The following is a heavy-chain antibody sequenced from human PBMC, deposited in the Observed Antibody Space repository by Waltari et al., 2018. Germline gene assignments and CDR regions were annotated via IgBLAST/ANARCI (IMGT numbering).Heavy chain of an antibody. J-gene: IGHJ4*02. CDR3: ARLGYYDSSGYSY. CDR1: GGSISSYY. D-gene: IGHD3-22*01. V-gene: IGHV4-4*09. CDR2: IYTSGST. Sequence: VQLQESGPGLVKPSETLSLTCTVSGGSISSYYWSWIRQPPGKGLEWIGYIYTSGSTNYNPSLKSRVTISVDTSKNQFSLKLSSVTAADTAVYYCARLGYYDSSGYSYWGQGTLVTVSS.